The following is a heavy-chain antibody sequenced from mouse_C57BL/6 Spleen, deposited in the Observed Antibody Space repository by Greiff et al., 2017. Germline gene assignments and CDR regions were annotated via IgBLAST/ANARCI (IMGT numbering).Heavy chain of an antibody. CDR1: GFTFSSYA. D-gene: IGHD4-1*01. J-gene: IGHJ4*01. V-gene: IGHV5-4*01. CDR2: ISDGGSYT. Sequence: EVQLQESGGGLVKPGGSLKLSCAASGFTFSSYAMSWVRQTPEKRLEWVATISDGGSYTYYPDNVKGRFTISRDNAKNNLYLQMSHLKSEDTAMYYCARGETGTRAMDYWGQGTSVTVSS. CDR3: ARGETGTRAMDY.